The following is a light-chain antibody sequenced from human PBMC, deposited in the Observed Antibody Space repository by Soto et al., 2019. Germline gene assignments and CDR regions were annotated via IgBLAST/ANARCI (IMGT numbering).Light chain of an antibody. CDR3: QQYNNWPTYT. J-gene: IGKJ2*01. Sequence: EIVMTQSPATLSVSPGERATLSCRASQSVSSNLAWYQQKPGQAPRLLIYGASTRATGIPARFSGSRSGTEFTLTISSLQSEDFAVYYCQQYNNWPTYTFGLGTKLEIK. V-gene: IGKV3-15*01. CDR2: GAS. CDR1: QSVSSN.